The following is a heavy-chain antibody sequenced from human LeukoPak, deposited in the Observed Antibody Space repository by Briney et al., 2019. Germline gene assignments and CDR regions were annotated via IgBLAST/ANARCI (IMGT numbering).Heavy chain of an antibody. Sequence: GGSLRLSCTASGFTFSTYTMNWVRQAPGKGLEWVSYISGSSSDIYYADSVKGRFTISRDNAKKSLFLQMDSLRDDDTAVYYCARVWWLRTYHFDTWGQGTPVTVSS. CDR2: ISGSSSDI. CDR3: ARVWWLRTYHFDT. CDR1: GFTFSTYT. J-gene: IGHJ4*02. V-gene: IGHV3-48*02. D-gene: IGHD5-12*01.